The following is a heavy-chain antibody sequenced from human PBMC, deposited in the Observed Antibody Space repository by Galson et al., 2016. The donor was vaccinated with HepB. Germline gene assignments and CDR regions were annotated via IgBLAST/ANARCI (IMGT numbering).Heavy chain of an antibody. CDR3: AHKRASCYYYGVDV. CDR1: GFSLSTDGMG. V-gene: IGHV2-5*02. J-gene: IGHJ6*02. CDR2: IYWDDDK. Sequence: PALVKPTQTLTLTCTFSGFSLSTDGMGVGWIRQPPGKALEWLALIYWDDDKRYTPSLKSRLTITKDTSKNQVVLIMTNMDPADTGTYYCAHKRASCYYYGVDVWGQGTTVTVSS.